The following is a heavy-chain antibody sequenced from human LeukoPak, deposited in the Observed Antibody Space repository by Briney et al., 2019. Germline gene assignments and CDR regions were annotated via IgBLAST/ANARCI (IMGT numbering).Heavy chain of an antibody. J-gene: IGHJ4*02. CDR2: VGTAGDT. V-gene: IGHV3-13*01. Sequence: GGSLRLSCAASGFTFSSYDMHWVRQATGKGLEWVSAVGTAGDTYYPGSVKGRFTISRENAKNSLYLQTNSLRAGDTAVYYCARDLQMASLDYWGQGTLVTVSS. D-gene: IGHD5-24*01. CDR3: ARDLQMASLDY. CDR1: GFTFSSYD.